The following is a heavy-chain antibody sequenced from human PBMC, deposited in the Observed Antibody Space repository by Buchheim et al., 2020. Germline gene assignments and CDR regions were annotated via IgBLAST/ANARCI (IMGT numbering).Heavy chain of an antibody. V-gene: IGHV4-34*01. CDR3: ARQTRFLEWLLGYYYYYGMDV. J-gene: IGHJ6*02. CDR1: GGSFSGYY. CDR2: INHSGST. Sequence: QVQLQQWGAGLLKPSETLSLTCAVYGGSFSGYYWSWIRQPPGKGLEWIGEINHSGSTNYNPSLKRRVTISVDTSKNQFSLKLSSVTAADTAVYYCARQTRFLEWLLGYYYYYGMDVWGQGTT. D-gene: IGHD3-3*01.